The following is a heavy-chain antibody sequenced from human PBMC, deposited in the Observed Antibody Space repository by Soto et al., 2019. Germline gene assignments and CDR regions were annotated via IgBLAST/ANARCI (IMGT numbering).Heavy chain of an antibody. CDR3: ARDCSSTSCYTSNYYYGMDV. D-gene: IGHD2-2*02. V-gene: IGHV1-18*01. Sequence: ASVKVSCKASGYTFTSYCISWVRQAPVQVLEWMGWISAYNGNTNYAQKLQGRVTMTTDTSTSTAYMELRSLRSDDTAVYYCARDCSSTSCYTSNYYYGMDVWGQGTTVTVSS. CDR1: GYTFTSYC. CDR2: ISAYNGNT. J-gene: IGHJ6*02.